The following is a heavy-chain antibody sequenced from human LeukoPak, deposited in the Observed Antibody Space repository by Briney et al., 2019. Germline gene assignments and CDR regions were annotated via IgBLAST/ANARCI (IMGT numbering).Heavy chain of an antibody. Sequence: ASVKLSCKTSGYTFTGYYMHWLRQAPGQGLEWMGRINPNSGGTYYAQKFRSRVTMTRDTSISTAYMELASLISDDTAVYYCAGGVLHGGGNWFDPWGQGTLVTVSS. CDR2: INPNSGGT. V-gene: IGHV1-2*06. J-gene: IGHJ5*02. D-gene: IGHD3-16*01. CDR1: GYTFTGYY. CDR3: AGGVLHGGGNWFDP.